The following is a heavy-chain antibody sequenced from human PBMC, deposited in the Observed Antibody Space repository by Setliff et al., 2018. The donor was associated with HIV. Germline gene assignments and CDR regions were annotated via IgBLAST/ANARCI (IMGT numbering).Heavy chain of an antibody. Sequence: ASVKVSCKASGYTFGIYDIYWVRQATGQGPEWMGWMNPDNGKTGYVQTFQGRVTMTKDTSTSTAYMELRGLRSEDTAVYYCARGGRRSYYYYFHMDVWGKGTTVTVSS. CDR1: GYTFGIYD. V-gene: IGHV1-8*02. CDR2: MNPDNGKT. CDR3: ARGGRRSYYYYFHMDV. J-gene: IGHJ6*03.